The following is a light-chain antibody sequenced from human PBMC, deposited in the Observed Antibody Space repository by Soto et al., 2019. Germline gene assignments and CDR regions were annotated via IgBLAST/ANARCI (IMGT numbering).Light chain of an antibody. J-gene: IGKJ2*03. V-gene: IGKV1-39*01. CDR1: QRISIY. Sequence: IQMTQSPSSLSASVGDRVTITCRASQRISIYLNWYQQKPGIASKILISAASSLQSGVTARFSGSGSGTVFTLTISSLQPEDFATYSCLQSFSTPYSFGQATKVEI. CDR2: AAS. CDR3: LQSFSTPYS.